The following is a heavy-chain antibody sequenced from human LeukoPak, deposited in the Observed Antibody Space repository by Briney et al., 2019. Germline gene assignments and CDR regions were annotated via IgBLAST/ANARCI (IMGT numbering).Heavy chain of an antibody. CDR1: GFTFGDYA. J-gene: IGHJ6*04. Sequence: GGSLRLSCTASGFTFGDYAMSWVRQAPGKGLEWVGFIRSKAYGGTTEYAASVKGRFTISRDDSKSIAYLQMNSLKTEDTAVYYCTSGWDYYGMDVWGKGTTVTVSS. CDR3: TSGWDYYGMDV. V-gene: IGHV3-49*04. CDR2: IRSKAYGGTT. D-gene: IGHD3-10*01.